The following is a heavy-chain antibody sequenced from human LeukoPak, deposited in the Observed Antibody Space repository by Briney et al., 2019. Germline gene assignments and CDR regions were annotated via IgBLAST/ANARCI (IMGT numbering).Heavy chain of an antibody. D-gene: IGHD3-22*01. J-gene: IGHJ4*02. Sequence: ASVKVSCTASGYTFTRYGISWVRQAPGQGLEWMGWISGYNANTKYAQKLQGRVTMTTDTSTSTAYMDLRSLRSDDTAVYYCATGDSSGYYQPFDYWGQGTLVTVSS. CDR2: ISGYNANT. V-gene: IGHV1-18*01. CDR1: GYTFTRYG. CDR3: ATGDSSGYYQPFDY.